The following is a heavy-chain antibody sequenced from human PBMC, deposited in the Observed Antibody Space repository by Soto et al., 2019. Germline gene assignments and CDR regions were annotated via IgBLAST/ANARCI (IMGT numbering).Heavy chain of an antibody. D-gene: IGHD2-15*01. CDR3: AKNDNVVVGFNSYYYYGMDV. CDR1: GGTFSSYA. J-gene: IGHJ6*02. V-gene: IGHV1-69*01. Sequence: QVQLVQSGAEVKKPGSSVKVSCKASGGTFSSYAISWVRQAPGQGLEWMGGIIPIFGTANYAQKFQGRVTITADESTSTAYMELSSLRSEDTAVYYCAKNDNVVVGFNSYYYYGMDVWGQGTTVTVSS. CDR2: IIPIFGTA.